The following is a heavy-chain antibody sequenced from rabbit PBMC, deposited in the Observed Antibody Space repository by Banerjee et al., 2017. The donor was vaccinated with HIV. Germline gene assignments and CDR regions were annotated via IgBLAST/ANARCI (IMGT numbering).Heavy chain of an antibody. J-gene: IGHJ3*01. CDR3: ARTDVDFYEYTRFDL. CDR2: IYAGSSGNS. CDR1: GIDFSSYYY. Sequence: QEQLVESGGDLVKPGGTLTLTCKASGIDFSSYYYMCWVRQAPGKGLEWIACIYAGSSGNSYYANWAKGRFTISKSSSTTVTLQMTSLTAADTATYFCARTDVDFYEYTRFDLWGPGTLVTV. V-gene: IGHV1S45*01. D-gene: IGHD2-1*01.